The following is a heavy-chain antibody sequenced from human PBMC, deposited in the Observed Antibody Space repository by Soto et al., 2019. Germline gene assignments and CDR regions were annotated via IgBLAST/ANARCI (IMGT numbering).Heavy chain of an antibody. Sequence: GGSLRLACVASGFTFSSYSMSWVRQAPGKGLEWVSGFRAGGDDGTTYYADSVKGRFTISRDNSKNTLFLQMNSLRAEDTAIYYCAKKVNSGSGSQYFDYFGQGTLVTVSS. CDR3: AKKVNSGSGSQYFDY. CDR2: FRAGGDDGTT. J-gene: IGHJ4*02. V-gene: IGHV3-23*01. CDR1: GFTFSSYS. D-gene: IGHD3-10*01.